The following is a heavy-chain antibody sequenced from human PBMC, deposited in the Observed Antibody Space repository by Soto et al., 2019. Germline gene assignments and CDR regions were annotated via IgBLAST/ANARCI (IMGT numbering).Heavy chain of an antibody. CDR3: ASEYYYASGPLY. Sequence: QVQLVQSGAEVKKPGASVKVSCKASGYTFTSYGTSWVRQAPGQGLEWMGWISAYHGNTNYAPKLQGRVTMTTDTSTSTAYMDLRRLRSAGTAVYFCASEYYYASGPLYWGQGALVTVSS. D-gene: IGHD3-10*01. CDR2: ISAYHGNT. J-gene: IGHJ4*02. V-gene: IGHV1-18*01. CDR1: GYTFTSYG.